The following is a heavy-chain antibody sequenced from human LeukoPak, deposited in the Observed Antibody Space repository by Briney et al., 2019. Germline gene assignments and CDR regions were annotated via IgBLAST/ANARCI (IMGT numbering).Heavy chain of an antibody. CDR2: IYHSGST. CDR1: GYSISSGYY. CDR3: ARDTVATTPNDAFDI. Sequence: TSETLSLTCTVSGYSISSGYYWGWIRQPPGKGLEWIGSIYHSGSTYYNPSLKSRVTISVDTSKNQFSLKLSSVTAADTAVYYCARDTVATTPNDAFDIWGQGTMVTVSS. J-gene: IGHJ3*02. V-gene: IGHV4-38-2*02. D-gene: IGHD5-12*01.